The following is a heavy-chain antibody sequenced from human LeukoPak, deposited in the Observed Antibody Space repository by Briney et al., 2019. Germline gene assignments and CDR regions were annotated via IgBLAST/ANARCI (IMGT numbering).Heavy chain of an antibody. D-gene: IGHD5-12*01. Sequence: SETLSLTCAVYGGSFSGYYWSWIRQPPGKGLEWIGEINHSGSTNYNPSLKSRVTISVDTSKNQFSLKLSSVTAADTAVYYCARRAFGYGPGRIDYWGQGTLVTVSS. J-gene: IGHJ4*02. CDR1: GGSFSGYY. CDR2: INHSGST. CDR3: ARRAFGYGPGRIDY. V-gene: IGHV4-34*01.